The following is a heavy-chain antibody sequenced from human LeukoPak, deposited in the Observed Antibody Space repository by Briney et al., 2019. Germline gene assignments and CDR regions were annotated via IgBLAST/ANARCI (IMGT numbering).Heavy chain of an antibody. CDR2: NSGRCSRK. CDR3: AKDQVWRGVGSFDY. V-gene: IGHV3-23*01. CDR1: VFTFNSYA. D-gene: IGHD3-3*01. Sequence: PGGPLTLPCGVSVFTFNSYATSWRPRSPGKGLEWGSCNSGRCSRKYYADFEKGLFTHHQDNSKNTLYLQMTSLRAEDTAVYYCAKDQVWRGVGSFDYWGQGTLVTVSS. J-gene: IGHJ4*02.